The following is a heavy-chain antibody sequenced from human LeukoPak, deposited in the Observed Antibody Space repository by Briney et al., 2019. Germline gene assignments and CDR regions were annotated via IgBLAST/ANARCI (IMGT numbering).Heavy chain of an antibody. J-gene: IGHJ3*02. CDR2: ISHDGSNK. V-gene: IGHV3-30*03. D-gene: IGHD3-22*01. Sequence: GGSLRLSCAASGFTFSSYGMHWVRQAPGKGLQWVALISHDGSNKYYADSVRGRFTISRDNSKNTLYLQMNSLRAEDTAVYYCAREDYDSSGYYFGGKGAFDIWGQGTMVTVSS. CDR1: GFTFSSYG. CDR3: AREDYDSSGYYFGGKGAFDI.